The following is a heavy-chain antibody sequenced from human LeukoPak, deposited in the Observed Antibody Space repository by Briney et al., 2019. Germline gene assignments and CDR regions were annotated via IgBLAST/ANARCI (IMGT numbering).Heavy chain of an antibody. Sequence: GGSLRLSCAASGFTFSSFEMNWVRQAPGKGLEWVSSISSSSSYIYYADSVKGRFTISRDNAKNSLYLQMNSLRAEDTAVYYCARDDYGGNGYWGQGTLVTVSS. D-gene: IGHD4-23*01. CDR3: ARDDYGGNGY. CDR1: GFTFSSFE. V-gene: IGHV3-21*01. CDR2: ISSSSSYI. J-gene: IGHJ4*02.